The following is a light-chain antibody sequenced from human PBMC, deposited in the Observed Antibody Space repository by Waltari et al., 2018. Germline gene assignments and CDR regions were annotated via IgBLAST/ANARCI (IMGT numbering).Light chain of an antibody. CDR1: TSNIGTKT. CDR3: STWDDSLNGWV. Sequence: QSVLTQPPSASGTPGQTVTISCSGTTSNIGTKTVRWFRQLSGAAPTPVLYYNNLRPSGGPDRFSGSRSGTSASLAISGLQSEDEATYYCSTWDDSLNGWVIGGGTKVTVL. V-gene: IGLV1-44*01. J-gene: IGLJ3*02. CDR2: YNN.